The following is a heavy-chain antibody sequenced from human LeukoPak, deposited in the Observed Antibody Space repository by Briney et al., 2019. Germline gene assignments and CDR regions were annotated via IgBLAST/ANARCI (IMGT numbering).Heavy chain of an antibody. D-gene: IGHD4-11*01. CDR1: GGSISSYY. J-gene: IGHJ4*02. V-gene: IGHV4-59*01. Sequence: SETLSLTCTVSGGSISSYYWSWIRQPPGKGLEWIGYIYYSGSTNYNPSLKSRVTILVDTSKNQFSLKLSSVTAADTAVYYCARGPYSNYEFDYWGQGTLVTVSS. CDR2: IYYSGST. CDR3: ARGPYSNYEFDY.